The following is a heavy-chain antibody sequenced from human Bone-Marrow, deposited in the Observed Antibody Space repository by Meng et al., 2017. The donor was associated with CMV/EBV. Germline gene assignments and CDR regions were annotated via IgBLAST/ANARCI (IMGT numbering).Heavy chain of an antibody. J-gene: IGHJ6*02. CDR3: ARDEPVPAAMSPVYYYYGMDV. D-gene: IGHD2-2*01. Sequence: SETLSLTCTVSGGPISSSSYYWGWIRQPPGKGLEWIGSIYYSGSTYYNPSLKNRVTISVDTSKNQFSLKLSSVTAADTAVYYCARDEPVPAAMSPVYYYYGMDVWGQGTTVTVSS. V-gene: IGHV4-39*07. CDR2: IYYSGST. CDR1: GGPISSSSYY.